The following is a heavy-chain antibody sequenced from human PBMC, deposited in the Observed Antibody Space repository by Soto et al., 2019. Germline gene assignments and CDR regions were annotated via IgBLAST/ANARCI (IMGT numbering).Heavy chain of an antibody. Sequence: SETLALTCAVYGGSVGVYYLSLIRQHPGRGLEWIGYIYYSGSTYYNPSLKSRITISVDTSKNQFSLKLSSVTAADTAVYYCARDQYSGFQFHYWGQGTLVTVAS. CDR2: IYYSGST. J-gene: IGHJ4*02. CDR3: ARDQYSGFQFHY. V-gene: IGHV4-31*11. CDR1: GGSVGVYY. D-gene: IGHD5-12*01.